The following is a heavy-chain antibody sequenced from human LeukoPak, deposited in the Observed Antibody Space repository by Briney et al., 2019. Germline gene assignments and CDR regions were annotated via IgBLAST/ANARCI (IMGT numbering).Heavy chain of an antibody. D-gene: IGHD3-22*01. Sequence: GGSLRLSCAASGFTFSSYSMNWVRQAPGKGLEWVSYISSSSSTIYYADSVKGRFTISRDNAKNSLYLQMNSPRDEDTAVYYCARRDYYDSSGYYKPFDYWGQGTLVTVSS. J-gene: IGHJ4*02. V-gene: IGHV3-48*02. CDR1: GFTFSSYS. CDR2: ISSSSSTI. CDR3: ARRDYYDSSGYYKPFDY.